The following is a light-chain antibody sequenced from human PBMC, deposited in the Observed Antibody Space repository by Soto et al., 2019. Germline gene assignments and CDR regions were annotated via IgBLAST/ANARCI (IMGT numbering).Light chain of an antibody. Sequence: DIQMTQSPSTLSASVGDRVTMTCRASQSISSWLAWYQQKPGKAPKLLIFDASSLESGVPSRFSGSGSGTEFTLTISSLHPDDFATYYCHQYYSYSTFGQGTKVEIK. CDR2: DAS. CDR1: QSISSW. V-gene: IGKV1-5*01. CDR3: HQYYSYST. J-gene: IGKJ1*01.